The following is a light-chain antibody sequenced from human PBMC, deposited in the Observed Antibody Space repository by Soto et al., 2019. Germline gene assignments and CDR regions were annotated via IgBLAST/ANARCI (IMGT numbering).Light chain of an antibody. CDR3: QQGYTTPRT. CDR1: DIISNY. V-gene: IGKV1-39*01. CDR2: AAS. J-gene: IGKJ2*02. Sequence: DIQMTQSPSSLSASVGDRVSITCQTSDIISNYLNWYQQKPGEAPRLLIYAASTLQSGVPSRFSGSGSGTEVTLTITSLQPEDFATYYCQQGYTTPRTFGQGTKLEI.